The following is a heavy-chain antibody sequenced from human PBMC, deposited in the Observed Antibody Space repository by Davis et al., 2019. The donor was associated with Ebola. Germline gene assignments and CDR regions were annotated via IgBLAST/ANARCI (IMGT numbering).Heavy chain of an antibody. J-gene: IGHJ4*02. CDR1: GFTFSSYG. Sequence: GGSLRLSCAASGFTFSSYGMHWVRQAPGKGLEWVAVISYDGSNKYYADSVKGRFTISRDNSKNTLYLQMNSLRAEDTAVYYCAKDLTIFGVGLFDYWGQGTLVTVSS. CDR3: AKDLTIFGVGLFDY. CDR2: ISYDGSNK. V-gene: IGHV3-30*18. D-gene: IGHD3-3*01.